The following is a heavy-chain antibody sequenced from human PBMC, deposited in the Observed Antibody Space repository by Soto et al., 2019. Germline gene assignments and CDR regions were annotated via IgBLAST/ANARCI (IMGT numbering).Heavy chain of an antibody. CDR3: ARGGDYDILTGYYYYGMDV. V-gene: IGHV4-31*03. CDR2: IYYSGST. Sequence: QVQLQESGPGLVKPSQTLSLTCTVSGGSISSGGYYWSWIRQHPGKGLEWIGYIYYSGSTYYNPSLKCRFTISVDTSKNQFSLKLSSVTAADTAVYYCARGGDYDILTGYYYYGMDVWGQGTTVTVSS. CDR1: GGSISSGGYY. J-gene: IGHJ6*02. D-gene: IGHD3-9*01.